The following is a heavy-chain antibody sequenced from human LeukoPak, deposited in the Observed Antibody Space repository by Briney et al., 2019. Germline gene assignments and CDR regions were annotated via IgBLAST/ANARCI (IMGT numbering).Heavy chain of an antibody. CDR1: GFTFSYYA. J-gene: IGHJ3*02. CDR3: ALRVTTALNAFDI. V-gene: IGHV3-23*01. D-gene: IGHD1/OR15-1a*01. CDR2: ISDSGSTT. Sequence: GGSLRLCCAASGFTFSYYAITWVRQAPGKGLEWVSGISDSGSTTSYADSVKGRFTISRDNSNNTLFLQMHNLRGEDTAMYYCALRVTTALNAFDIWGQGTMVAVS.